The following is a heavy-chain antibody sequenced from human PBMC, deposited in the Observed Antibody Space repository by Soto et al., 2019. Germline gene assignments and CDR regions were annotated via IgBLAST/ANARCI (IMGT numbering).Heavy chain of an antibody. D-gene: IGHD6-19*01. CDR3: ARGGYSSGRGNPEYFQH. V-gene: IGHV4-4*02. Sequence: SETLSLTCAVSSGSISSSNWWSWVRQPPGKGLEWIGEIYHSGSTNYNPSLKSRVTISVDKSKNQFSLKLSSVTAADTAVYYCARGGYSSGRGNPEYFQHWGQGTLVTVSS. CDR1: SGSISSSNW. J-gene: IGHJ1*01. CDR2: IYHSGST.